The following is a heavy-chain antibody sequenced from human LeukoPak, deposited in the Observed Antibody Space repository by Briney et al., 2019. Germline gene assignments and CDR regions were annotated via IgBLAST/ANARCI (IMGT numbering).Heavy chain of an antibody. Sequence: PGGSLRLSCAASGFTVSSNYMSWVRQAPGKGLEWVSVIDSGGSTYYADAVKGRFTISRDNSKNTLHLQMNSLRAEDTAVYYCARERIAVAGRAYYFDYWGQGTLVTVSS. CDR1: GFTVSSNY. CDR3: ARERIAVAGRAYYFDY. D-gene: IGHD6-19*01. J-gene: IGHJ4*02. V-gene: IGHV3-66*01. CDR2: IDSGGST.